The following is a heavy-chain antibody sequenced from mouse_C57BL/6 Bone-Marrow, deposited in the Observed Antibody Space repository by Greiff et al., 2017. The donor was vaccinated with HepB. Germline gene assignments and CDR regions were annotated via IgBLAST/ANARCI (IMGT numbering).Heavy chain of an antibody. D-gene: IGHD1-1*01. CDR3: ARPFTTVVAYYAMDY. CDR2: ISSGGSYT. J-gene: IGHJ4*01. Sequence: EVKLVESGGDLVKPGGSLKLSCAASGFTFSSYGMSWVRQTPDKRLEWVATISSGGSYTYYPDSVKGRFTISRDNAKNTLYLQMSSLKSEDTAMYDCARPFTTVVAYYAMDYWGQGTSVTVSS. CDR1: GFTFSSYG. V-gene: IGHV5-6*01.